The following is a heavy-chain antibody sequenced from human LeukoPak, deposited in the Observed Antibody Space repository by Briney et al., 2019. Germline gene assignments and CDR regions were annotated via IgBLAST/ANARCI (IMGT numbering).Heavy chain of an antibody. J-gene: IGHJ4*02. Sequence: PSVTLSLTCAVSGGSITTYYWTWIRQPPGQALEWIGYIYYTGNTKHNPSLESRVTMSIDTSKNEFSLKIYSVNAADTAVYFCASGSVVTALDQWGQGTLVTVSS. CDR2: IYYTGNT. CDR1: GGSITTYY. D-gene: IGHD2-21*02. V-gene: IGHV4-59*01. CDR3: ASGSVVTALDQ.